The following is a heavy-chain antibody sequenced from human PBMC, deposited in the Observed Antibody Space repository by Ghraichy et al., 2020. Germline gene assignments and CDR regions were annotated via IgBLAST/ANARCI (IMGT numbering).Heavy chain of an antibody. Sequence: GGSLRLSCAASGFTFSSYGMHWVRQAPGKGLEWVAFIRYDGSNKYYADSVKGRFTISRDNSKNTLYLQMNSLRAEETAVYYCAKAPSEYCSSTSCYSFDPWGQGTLVTVSS. CDR1: GFTFSSYG. D-gene: IGHD2-2*02. CDR3: AKAPSEYCSSTSCYSFDP. V-gene: IGHV3-30*02. J-gene: IGHJ5*02. CDR2: IRYDGSNK.